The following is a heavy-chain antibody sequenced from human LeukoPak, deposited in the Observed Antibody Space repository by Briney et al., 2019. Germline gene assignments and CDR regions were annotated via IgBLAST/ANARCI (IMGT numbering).Heavy chain of an antibody. CDR2: INHSGST. V-gene: IGHV4-34*01. D-gene: IGHD3-3*01. Sequence: SETLSLTCAVWGGSFRGYYWSWIRQPPGKGLEWIGEINHSGSTNYNPSLTRRVTISVDTSKNQSSLKLSSVTAADTAVYYCARGRFLEWISLYYYYYYGMDVWGQGTTVTVSS. J-gene: IGHJ6*02. CDR3: ARGRFLEWISLYYYYYYGMDV. CDR1: GGSFRGYY.